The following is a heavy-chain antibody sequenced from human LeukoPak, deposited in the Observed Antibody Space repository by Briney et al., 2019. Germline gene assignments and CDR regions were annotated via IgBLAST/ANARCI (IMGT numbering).Heavy chain of an antibody. V-gene: IGHV1-2*02. CDR1: GYTFTGYY. CDR2: INPNSGGT. CDR3: ERGGGWGSYYHFDY. J-gene: IGHJ4*02. Sequence: ASVKVSCKASGYTFTGYYMHWVRQAPGQGLEWMGWINPNSGGTNYAQKFQGRVTITRDTSISTAYMELSRLRSDDTAVYYCERGGGWGSYYHFDYWGQGTLVTVSS. D-gene: IGHD1-26*01.